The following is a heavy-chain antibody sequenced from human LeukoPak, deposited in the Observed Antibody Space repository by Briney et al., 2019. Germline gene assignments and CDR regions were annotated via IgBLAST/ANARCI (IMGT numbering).Heavy chain of an antibody. J-gene: IGHJ6*03. Sequence: PSETLSLTCTVSGGSISSSSYYWGWIRQPPGKGLEWIGSIYYSGSTYYNPSLKSRVTISVDTSKNQFSLKLSSVTAADTAVYYCAPLSSSWYGRGYYYYMDVWGKGTTVTVSS. V-gene: IGHV4-39*01. D-gene: IGHD6-13*01. CDR3: APLSSSWYGRGYYYYMDV. CDR1: GGSISSSSYY. CDR2: IYYSGST.